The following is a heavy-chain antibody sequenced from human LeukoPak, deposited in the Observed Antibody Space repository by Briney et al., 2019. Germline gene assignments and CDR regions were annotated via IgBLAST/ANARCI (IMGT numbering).Heavy chain of an antibody. V-gene: IGHV1-69*05. J-gene: IGHJ6*03. D-gene: IGHD4-23*01. CDR3: ARGQLLQSYYYYYMDV. CDR2: IIPIFGTA. CDR1: RGTFNSYA. Sequence: SVKVSCKASRGTFNSYAISWVPHAPGQRLELMGGIIPIFGTANYAQKFQGRVTITTDESTSTAYMELSSLRSEDTAVYYCARGQLLQSYYYYYMDVWGKGTTVTVSS.